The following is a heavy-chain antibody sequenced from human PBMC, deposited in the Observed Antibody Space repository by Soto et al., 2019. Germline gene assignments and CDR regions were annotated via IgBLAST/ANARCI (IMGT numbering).Heavy chain of an antibody. CDR2: IYHSGST. J-gene: IGHJ3*02. CDR1: GGYISSTTW. D-gene: IGHD2-8*02. CDR3: ARGGTGAFDI. V-gene: IGHV4-4*02. Sequence: QVQLQESGPGLVEPSGHLSLTCAVSGGYISSTTWWTWVRQPTGKGLEWIGEIYHSGSTNCNPSLKSRVTISVDKSKDQFSLRLSSVTAADTALYYCARGGTGAFDIWCQGTMVTVSS.